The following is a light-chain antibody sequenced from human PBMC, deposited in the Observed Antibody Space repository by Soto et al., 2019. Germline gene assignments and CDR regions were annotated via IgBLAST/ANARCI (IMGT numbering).Light chain of an antibody. V-gene: IGLV6-57*01. J-gene: IGLJ3*02. CDR1: IGSIASNY. CDR3: QSYDATNQV. Sequence: NFMLTHPHSVSDSPGKTVIISCTRSIGSIASNYVQWYQQRPGSSPTTVIYEDNQRPSVVPDRFSGSIDSSSNSASLTISGLETEDEADYYCQSYDATNQVFGGGTKVTVL. CDR2: EDN.